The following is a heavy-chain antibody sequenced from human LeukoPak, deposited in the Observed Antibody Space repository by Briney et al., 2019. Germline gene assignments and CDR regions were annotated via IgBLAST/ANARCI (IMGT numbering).Heavy chain of an antibody. D-gene: IGHD4-17*01. J-gene: IGHJ1*01. CDR3: ARVLKDYGDIEYFQH. CDR1: GGSFSGYY. CDR2: INHSGST. V-gene: IGHV4-34*01. Sequence: PSETLSLTCAVYGGSFSGYYWSWIRQPPGKGLEWIGEINHSGSTNYNPSLKSRVTISVDTSKNQFSLKLSSVTAADTAAYYCARVLKDYGDIEYFQHWGQGTLVTVSS.